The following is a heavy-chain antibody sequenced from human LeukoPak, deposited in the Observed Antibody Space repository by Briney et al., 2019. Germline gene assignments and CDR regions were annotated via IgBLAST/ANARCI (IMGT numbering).Heavy chain of an antibody. D-gene: IGHD2-2*01. J-gene: IGHJ1*01. CDR1: GFTFSNYW. Sequence: TGGSLRLSCAASGFTFSNYWMSWVRQAPGKGLEWVANIKQDGSEKYYVDSVRGRFTISRDNAKISLYLQMNSLRAEDTAVYYCATYSSSNAREFQYWGQGTLVTVSS. CDR3: ATYSSSNAREFQY. V-gene: IGHV3-7*01. CDR2: IKQDGSEK.